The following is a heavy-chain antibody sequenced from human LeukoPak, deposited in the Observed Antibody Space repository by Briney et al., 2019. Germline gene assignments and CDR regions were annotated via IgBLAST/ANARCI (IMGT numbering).Heavy chain of an antibody. Sequence: SETLSLTSAVSGGSFSGYYWSWIRPPPGKGLEWIGEINHSGSNNYNPSLKSRVTISVDTYKNQFSLKLSSVTAADTAVYYCAGVEMATIKGYYFDYWGQGTLVTVSS. V-gene: IGHV4-34*01. D-gene: IGHD5-24*01. CDR1: GGSFSGYY. CDR2: INHSGSN. CDR3: AGVEMATIKGYYFDY. J-gene: IGHJ4*02.